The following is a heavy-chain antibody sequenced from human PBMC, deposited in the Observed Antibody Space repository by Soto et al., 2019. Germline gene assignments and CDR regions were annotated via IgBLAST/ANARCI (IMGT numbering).Heavy chain of an antibody. J-gene: IGHJ6*02. D-gene: IGHD6-19*01. Sequence: QVQLVQSGAEVKKPGASVKVSCKASGYTFTSYGISWVRQAPGQGLEWMGWISAYNGNTNDAQKLQGRVTMTTDASTSTAYMELRSLRSDDTAVYYCARASEWLVHTYYYGMDVWGQGTTVTVSS. CDR2: ISAYNGNT. CDR1: GYTFTSYG. V-gene: IGHV1-18*01. CDR3: ARASEWLVHTYYYGMDV.